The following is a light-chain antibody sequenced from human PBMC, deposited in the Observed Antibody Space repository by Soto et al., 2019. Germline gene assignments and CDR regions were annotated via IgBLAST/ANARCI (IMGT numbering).Light chain of an antibody. Sequence: SYELTQAPSVSVAPGKTARITCGGNDIGRKSVHWYQQKAGQAPVLVIFNEVDRPSGIPERFSGSNSGNTATLTITRVDAGDEADYYCHVWDSDSDHPLFGEGTKLTVL. CDR2: NEV. J-gene: IGLJ2*01. CDR3: HVWDSDSDHPL. V-gene: IGLV3-21*04. CDR1: DIGRKS.